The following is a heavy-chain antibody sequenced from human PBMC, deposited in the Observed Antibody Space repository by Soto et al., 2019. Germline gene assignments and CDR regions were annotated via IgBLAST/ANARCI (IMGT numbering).Heavy chain of an antibody. V-gene: IGHV3-30*02. CDR3: ARDGRDSLYSSSQPIYYYYGMDV. CDR2: IWYDGSNK. CDR1: GFTFSSYG. D-gene: IGHD6-6*01. Sequence: PGGSLRLSCATSGFTFSSYGMHWVRQAPGKGLEWVALIWYDGSNKYYADSVKGRFTISRGNSKNTLYLQMNSLRAEDTAVYYCARDGRDSLYSSSQPIYYYYGMDVWGQGTTVTVSS. J-gene: IGHJ6*02.